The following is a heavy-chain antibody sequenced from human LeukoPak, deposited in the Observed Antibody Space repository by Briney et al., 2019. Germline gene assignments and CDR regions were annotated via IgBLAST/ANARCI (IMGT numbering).Heavy chain of an antibody. J-gene: IGHJ6*03. D-gene: IGHD5-18*01. CDR2: MNPSGGSI. CDR1: GDTFSSYY. V-gene: IGHV1-46*01. Sequence: ASVKVSCKASGDTFSSYYVHWVRQAPGQGLEWMGIMNPSGGSIRYAQKFQGRVTITADKSTSTAYMELSSLRSEDTAVYYCARGVDTAMLPYYYYFMDVWGKGTTVTVSS. CDR3: ARGVDTAMLPYYYYFMDV.